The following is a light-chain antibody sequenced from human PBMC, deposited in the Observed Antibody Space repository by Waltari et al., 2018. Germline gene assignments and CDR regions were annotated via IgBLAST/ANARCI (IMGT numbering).Light chain of an antibody. CDR2: EFI. Sequence: QSALAQPASMSGSPGQSITISCTGTSSDVGSYNLVSWYQQHPGKVPTLMIYEFIKRPSGVSNRFSGSKSGNTASLTISGLQAEDEADYYCCSYVGGSSLIFGGGTKLTVL. J-gene: IGLJ2*01. CDR3: CSYVGGSSLI. CDR1: SSDVGSYNL. V-gene: IGLV2-23*02.